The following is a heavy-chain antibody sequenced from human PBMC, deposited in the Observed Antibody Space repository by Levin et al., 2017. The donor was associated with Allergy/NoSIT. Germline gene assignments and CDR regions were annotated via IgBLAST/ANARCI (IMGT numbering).Heavy chain of an antibody. CDR2: IYYSGST. D-gene: IGHD5-12*01. CDR1: GGSISSGGYY. V-gene: IGHV4-31*03. CDR3: ARVINSGYSGYDVLVIFDY. J-gene: IGHJ4*02. Sequence: SQTLSLTCTVSGGSISSGGYYWSWIRQHPGKGLEWIGYIYYSGSTYYNPSLKSRVTISVDTSKNQFSLKLSSVTAADTAVYYCARVINSGYSGYDVLVIFDYWGQGTLVTVSS.